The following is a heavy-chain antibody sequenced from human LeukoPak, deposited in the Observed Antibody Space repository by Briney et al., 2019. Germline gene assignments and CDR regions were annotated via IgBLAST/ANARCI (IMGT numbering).Heavy chain of an antibody. CDR2: IRYDGSNK. V-gene: IGHV3-30*02. CDR1: GFTFSTYG. Sequence: GGSLRLSCAASGFTFSTYGMQWVRQAPGKGLEWVAFIRYDGSNKKYADTVKGRFTISRDNSKNTLYLQMNSLRAEDTAVYYCARDNSVRDEAWWLNPWGQGTLVTVSS. CDR3: ARDNSVRDEAWWLNP. J-gene: IGHJ5*02. D-gene: IGHD5-24*01.